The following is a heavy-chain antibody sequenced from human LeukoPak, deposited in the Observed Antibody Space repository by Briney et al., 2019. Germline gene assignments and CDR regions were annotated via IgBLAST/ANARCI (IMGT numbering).Heavy chain of an antibody. CDR3: ARGGSYLSAFDI. CDR1: GFTFSGYG. Sequence: GGSLRLSCAASGFTFSGYGMSWVRQAPGKGLDWVSSISRSGSSTYYADSVMGRFTISRDDSKNTLYLQMNSLRGEDTAVYYCARGGSYLSAFDIWGQGTMVTVSS. D-gene: IGHD1-26*01. J-gene: IGHJ3*02. V-gene: IGHV3-23*01. CDR2: ISRSGSST.